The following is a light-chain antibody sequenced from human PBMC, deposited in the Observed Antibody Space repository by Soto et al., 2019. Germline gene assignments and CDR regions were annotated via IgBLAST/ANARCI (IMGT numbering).Light chain of an antibody. CDR2: GAS. J-gene: IGKJ1*01. CDR1: QHISNSY. CDR3: QQFGSSAWA. V-gene: IGKV3-20*01. Sequence: EIVLTQSPGTLSLSPGERATLSCRASQHISNSYLAWYQQKPGLPPRLLIQGASSRATGIPDRFSAIGSRTDFTHTISRREPEGWGLYLCQQFGSSAWAFGPGTNVDSK.